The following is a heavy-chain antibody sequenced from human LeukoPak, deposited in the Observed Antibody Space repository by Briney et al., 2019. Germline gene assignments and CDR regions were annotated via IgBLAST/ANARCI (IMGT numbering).Heavy chain of an antibody. Sequence: ASVKVSCKASGYIFIDYYIHWVRQAPGQGLEWMGWINPSSGGTNYAQKLQGRVTMTTDTSTSTAYMELRSLRSDDTAVYYCARDLKRGYSSGRYSWGTGSSNDYWGQGTLVTVSS. CDR1: GYIFIDYY. CDR2: INPSSGGT. V-gene: IGHV1-2*02. D-gene: IGHD6-19*01. CDR3: ARDLKRGYSSGRYSWGTGSSNDY. J-gene: IGHJ4*02.